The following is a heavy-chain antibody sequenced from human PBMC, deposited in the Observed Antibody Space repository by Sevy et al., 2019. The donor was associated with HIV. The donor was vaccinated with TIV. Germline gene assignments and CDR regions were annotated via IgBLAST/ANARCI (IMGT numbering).Heavy chain of an antibody. CDR1: GFAFSTHA. J-gene: IGHJ4*01. Sequence: GGSLRLSCAASGFAFSTHAMHWVRQAPGKGLEWVAVISYEGTETFYAASVEGRFTISRDNSKNMLSLQINSLRPEDTAVYYCARDGLTRVQWYPLYWGHGTLVTASS. D-gene: IGHD4-4*01. CDR3: ARDGLTRVQWYPLY. V-gene: IGHV3-30-3*01. CDR2: ISYEGTET.